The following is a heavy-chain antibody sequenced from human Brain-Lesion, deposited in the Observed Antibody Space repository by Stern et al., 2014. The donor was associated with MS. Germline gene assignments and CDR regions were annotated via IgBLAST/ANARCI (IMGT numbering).Heavy chain of an antibody. CDR3: ARRGDSSSSGFDY. D-gene: IGHD6-6*01. CDR1: GYRFTSNW. Sequence: EVQLVPSGAEVKKPGESLKISCKGSGYRFTSNWIGWVRPMPGKGLEWMGIIWPGDSDTRYSPSFQGQVTISADKSSSTAYLQWSSLQASDTAMYYCARRGDSSSSGFDYWGQGTLVIVSS. J-gene: IGHJ4*02. CDR2: IWPGDSDT. V-gene: IGHV5-51*01.